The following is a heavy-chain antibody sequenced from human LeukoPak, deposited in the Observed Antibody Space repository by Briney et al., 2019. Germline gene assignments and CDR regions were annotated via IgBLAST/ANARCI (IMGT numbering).Heavy chain of an antibody. CDR1: GYTSTSYG. D-gene: IGHD3-16*01. V-gene: IGHV1-18*01. J-gene: IGHJ4*02. Sequence: ASVKVSCKASGYTSTSYGISWVRQAPGQGLEWMGWISAYNGNTNYAQELQGRVTMTTDTSTSTAYMELRSLRSDDTAVYYCARTRLGKPQIDYWGQGTLVTVSS. CDR2: ISAYNGNT. CDR3: ARTRLGKPQIDY.